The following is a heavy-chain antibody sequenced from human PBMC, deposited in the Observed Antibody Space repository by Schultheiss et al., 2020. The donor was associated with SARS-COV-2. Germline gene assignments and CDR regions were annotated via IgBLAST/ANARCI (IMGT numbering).Heavy chain of an antibody. D-gene: IGHD3-10*01. CDR1: GGSISSSSYY. CDR3: ARLFRYYGSGTS. CDR2: IYYSGST. Sequence: SETLSLTCTVSGGSISSSSYYWGWIRQPPGKGLEWIGYIYYSGSTYYNPSLKSRVTISVDTSKNQFSLKLSSVTAADTAVYYCARLFRYYGSGTSWGQGTLVTVSS. V-gene: IGHV4-39*01. J-gene: IGHJ4*02.